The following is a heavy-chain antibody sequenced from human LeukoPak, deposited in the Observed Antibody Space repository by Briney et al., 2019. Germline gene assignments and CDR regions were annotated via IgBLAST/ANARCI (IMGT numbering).Heavy chain of an antibody. CDR2: ISGSGGST. CDR3: AAYCSSTSCSSNPFDY. J-gene: IGHJ4*02. V-gene: IGHV3-23*01. Sequence: GGSLRLSCAASGFTFSSYGMSWVRQAPGKGLEWVSAISGSGGSTYYADSVKGRFTISRDNSKNTLYLQMNSLRAEDTAVYYCAAYCSSTSCSSNPFDYWGQGTLVTVSS. CDR1: GFTFSSYG. D-gene: IGHD2-2*01.